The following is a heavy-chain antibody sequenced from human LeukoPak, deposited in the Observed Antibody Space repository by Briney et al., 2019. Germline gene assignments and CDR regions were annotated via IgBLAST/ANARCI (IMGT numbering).Heavy chain of an antibody. D-gene: IGHD3-22*01. V-gene: IGHV1-8*03. J-gene: IGHJ4*02. CDR3: ARGWMIVVLTTSYYFDY. CDR2: MNPNSGNT. Sequence: GASVKVSCKASGYTFTSYDINWVRQATGQGLEWMGWMNPNSGNTGYAQKFQGRVTITRNTSISTAYMELSSLRSEDTAVYYCARGWMIVVLTTSYYFDYWGQGTLVTVSS. CDR1: GYTFTSYD.